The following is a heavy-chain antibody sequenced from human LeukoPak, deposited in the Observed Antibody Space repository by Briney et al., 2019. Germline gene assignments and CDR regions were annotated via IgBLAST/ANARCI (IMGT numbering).Heavy chain of an antibody. V-gene: IGHV3-48*04. J-gene: IGHJ4*02. CDR2: ISSSRSTI. Sequence: PGGFLRLSCAASGFIFNSYSMNWVRQAPGKGLEWISYISSSRSTIYYADSVKGRFTISRDNAKNSLYLQMDSLRAEDTAVYYCARDRLEMATNYFDYWGQGTLVTVSS. CDR1: GFIFNSYS. CDR3: ARDRLEMATNYFDY. D-gene: IGHD5-24*01.